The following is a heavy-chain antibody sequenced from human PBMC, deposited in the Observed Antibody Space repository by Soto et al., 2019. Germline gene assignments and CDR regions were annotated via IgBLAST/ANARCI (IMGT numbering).Heavy chain of an antibody. J-gene: IGHJ4*02. CDR3: ARDPGQDEAMDY. CDR2: IWHDGKNK. Sequence: PGGSLRLSCAASGFPFSNFGMHWVRQAPGKGLEWVAVIWHDGKNKYYADSAKGRFTISRDNSKNTLYLQMNSLRAEDTAVYYCARDPGQDEAMDYWGQGTLVTVSS. CDR1: GFPFSNFG. V-gene: IGHV3-33*01.